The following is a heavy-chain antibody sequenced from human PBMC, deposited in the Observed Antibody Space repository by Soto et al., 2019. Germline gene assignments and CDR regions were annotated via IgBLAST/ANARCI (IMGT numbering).Heavy chain of an antibody. V-gene: IGHV4-34*01. CDR1: GGSFSGYY. CDR2: INHSGST. D-gene: IGHD3-9*01. CDR3: ARGLRYFGP. Sequence: PSETLSLTCAVYGGSFSGYYWSWIRQPPGKGLEWIGEINHSGSTNYNPSLKSRVTISVDTSKNQSSLKLSSVTAADTAVYYCARGLRYFGPWGQGTLVTVSS. J-gene: IGHJ5*02.